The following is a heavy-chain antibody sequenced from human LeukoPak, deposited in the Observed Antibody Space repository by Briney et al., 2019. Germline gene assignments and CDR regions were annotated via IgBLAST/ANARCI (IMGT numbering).Heavy chain of an antibody. CDR2: ISYDGSNK. D-gene: IGHD6-13*01. CDR1: GFTFSRQG. V-gene: IGHV3-30*03. CDR3: ARQHTAATAFDY. J-gene: IGHJ4*02. Sequence: GGSLRLSCAASGFTFSRQGMHWVRQAPGKGLEWVTFISYDGSNKYYADSVKGRFTISRDNSKNTLFLQMNRLRAEDTAVYYCARQHTAATAFDYWGQGTLVTVSS.